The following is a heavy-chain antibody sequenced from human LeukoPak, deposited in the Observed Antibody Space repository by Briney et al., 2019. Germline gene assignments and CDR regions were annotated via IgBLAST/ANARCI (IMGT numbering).Heavy chain of an antibody. J-gene: IGHJ4*02. V-gene: IGHV3-23*01. CDR3: ARDFGPNILTGYFFDH. CDR2: ISGSGGST. CDR1: GFTFSSYA. D-gene: IGHD3-9*01. Sequence: AGGSLRLSCAASGFTFSSYAMSWVRQAPGKGLEWVSGISGSGGSTYYADSVKGRFTISRDNSKNSLYLQMNGLRAEDTAVYYCARDFGPNILTGYFFDHWGQGTLVTVSS.